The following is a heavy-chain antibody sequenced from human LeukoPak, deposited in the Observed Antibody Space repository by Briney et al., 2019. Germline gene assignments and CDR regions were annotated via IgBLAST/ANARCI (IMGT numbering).Heavy chain of an antibody. J-gene: IGHJ6*02. Sequence: ASVKVSCKASGFTFTSSAMQWVRQARGQRLEWIGWVVVGSGNTNYAQKFQERVTITRDMSTSTAYMELSSLRSEDTAVYYCAAPTDYFSGMDVWGQGTTVTVSS. CDR2: VVVGSGNT. CDR1: GFTFTSSA. CDR3: AAPTDYFSGMDV. V-gene: IGHV1-58*02.